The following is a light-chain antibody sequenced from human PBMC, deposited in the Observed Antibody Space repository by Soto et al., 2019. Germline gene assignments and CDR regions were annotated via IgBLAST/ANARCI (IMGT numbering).Light chain of an antibody. CDR2: EVS. J-gene: IGLJ1*01. Sequence: QSVLTQPASVSGSPGQSITISCTGTSSDVGAYNYVSWFQQHPGKAPKLMIYEVSTRPSGVSNRFSGSRSVNTASLTISGLQPEDEADYYCSSYTISGTYVFGTGTKVTVL. V-gene: IGLV2-14*01. CDR3: SSYTISGTYV. CDR1: SSDVGAYNY.